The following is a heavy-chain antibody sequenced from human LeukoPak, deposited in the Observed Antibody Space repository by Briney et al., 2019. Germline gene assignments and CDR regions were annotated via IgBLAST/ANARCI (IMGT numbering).Heavy chain of an antibody. Sequence: SETLSLTCTVSGGSISSRSYYWAWIRQPPGKGLEWIGSISYSGRTYYNPSLKSRVTISVDSSKNQFSLKLSSVTAADTAVYYCAGQYTGYDAFDYWGQGTLVTVSS. CDR1: GGSISSRSYY. D-gene: IGHD5-12*01. CDR2: ISYSGRT. V-gene: IGHV4-39*01. CDR3: AGQYTGYDAFDY. J-gene: IGHJ4*02.